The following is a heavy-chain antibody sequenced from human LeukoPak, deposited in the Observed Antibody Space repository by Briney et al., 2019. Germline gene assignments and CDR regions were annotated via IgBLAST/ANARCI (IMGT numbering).Heavy chain of an antibody. J-gene: IGHJ4*02. CDR2: IYPGGSDT. CDR1: GYSFTSYW. Sequence: GESLKISCKGSGYSFTSYWIGWVRQMPGKGLEWMGIIYPGGSDTGYSPSFQGQVTISADKSISTAYLQWSSLKASDTAMYYCARRGVYSSGWYDYWGQGTLVTVSS. V-gene: IGHV5-51*01. CDR3: ARRGVYSSGWYDY. D-gene: IGHD6-19*01.